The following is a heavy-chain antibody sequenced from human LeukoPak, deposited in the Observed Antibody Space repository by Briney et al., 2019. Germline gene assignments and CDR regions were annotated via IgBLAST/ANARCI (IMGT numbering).Heavy chain of an antibody. Sequence: SVKVSCKASGGTFSSYSISWVRQAPGQGLEWMGGVIPIFGTAKYPQKFQCRVTITADESTSPAYMELGSLRSEDPAVYYCARVPSYYDSSGYYPALYYYYGLDVWGQGTTVTVSS. D-gene: IGHD3-22*01. V-gene: IGHV1-69*13. CDR3: ARVPSYYDSSGYYPALYYYYGLDV. J-gene: IGHJ6*02. CDR2: VIPIFGTA. CDR1: GGTFSSYS.